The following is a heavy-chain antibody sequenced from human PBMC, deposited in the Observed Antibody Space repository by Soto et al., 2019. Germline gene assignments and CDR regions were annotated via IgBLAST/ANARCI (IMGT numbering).Heavy chain of an antibody. CDR2: IYHSGST. J-gene: IGHJ5*02. V-gene: IGHV4-59*01. CDR1: GGSISSYY. Sequence: SETLSLTCTVSGGSISSYYWSWIRQPPGKGLEWIGYIYHSGSTNYNPSLKSRVTISIDTSKSHFSLKLSSLTAADTAVYYCARGPAVAGAGWWFDPWGQGTLVTVSS. CDR3: ARGPAVAGAGWWFDP. D-gene: IGHD6-19*01.